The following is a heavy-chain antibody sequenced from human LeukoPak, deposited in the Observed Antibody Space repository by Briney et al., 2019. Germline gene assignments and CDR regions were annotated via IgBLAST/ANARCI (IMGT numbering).Heavy chain of an antibody. V-gene: IGHV3-23*01. CDR3: AKGGSGSYFTFDY. D-gene: IGHD3-10*01. Sequence: GRSLRLSCAASGFTFSSYAMSWVRQAPGKGLEWVSAISGSGGSTYYADSVKGRFTISRDNSKNTLYLQMNSLRAEDTAVYYCAKGGSGSYFTFDYWGQGTLVTVSS. CDR1: GFTFSSYA. CDR2: ISGSGGST. J-gene: IGHJ4*02.